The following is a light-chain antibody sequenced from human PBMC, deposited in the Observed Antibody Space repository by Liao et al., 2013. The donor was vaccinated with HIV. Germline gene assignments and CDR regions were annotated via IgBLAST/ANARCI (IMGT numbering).Light chain of an antibody. CDR1: KLGDKY. V-gene: IGLV3-25*03. CDR2: QDI. J-gene: IGLJ3*02. Sequence: SYELTQPPSVSVSPGQTASITCSGDKLGDKYATWYQHKPGQSPVMVIYQDIQRPSGIPERFSGSSSGTTVTLTISGVQAEDEADYYCQSADSSGTWVFGGGTKLAVL. CDR3: QSADSSGTWV.